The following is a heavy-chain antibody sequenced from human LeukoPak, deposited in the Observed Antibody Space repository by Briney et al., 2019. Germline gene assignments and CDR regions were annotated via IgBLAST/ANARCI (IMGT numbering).Heavy chain of an antibody. Sequence: ASETLSLTCTVSGGSISSSSYYWGWIRQPPGKGLEWIGSIYYSGSTYYNPSLKSRVTISVDTSKNQFSLKLSSVTAADTPVYYCARHDYYGSGSYYTFDYWGQGTLVTVSS. V-gene: IGHV4-39*01. CDR1: GGSISSSSYY. CDR2: IYYSGST. CDR3: ARHDYYGSGSYYTFDY. D-gene: IGHD3-10*01. J-gene: IGHJ4*02.